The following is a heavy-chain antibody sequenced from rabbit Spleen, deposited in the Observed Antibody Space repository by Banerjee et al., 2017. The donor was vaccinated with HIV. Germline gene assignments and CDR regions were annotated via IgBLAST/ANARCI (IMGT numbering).Heavy chain of an antibody. D-gene: IGHD8-1*01. CDR2: IDPVFGIT. V-gene: IGHV1S7*01. CDR1: GFTLSSYY. J-gene: IGHJ4*01. Sequence: HLKESGGGLVQPGGSLKLSCTASGFTLSSYYMNWVRQAPGKGLELIGYIDPVFGITYYANWVNGRFSISRENAQNTVFLQMTSLTAADTATYFCARDGAGGSYFALWGPGTLVTVS. CDR3: ARDGAGGSYFAL.